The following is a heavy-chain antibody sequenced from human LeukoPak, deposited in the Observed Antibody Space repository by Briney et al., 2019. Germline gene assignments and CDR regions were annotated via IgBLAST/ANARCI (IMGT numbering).Heavy chain of an antibody. Sequence: PGGSLRLSCAASGLRFSSYAMSWVRQAPGKGLEWVSAISGSGGSTYYADSVKGRFTISRDNSKNTLYLQMNSLRAEDTAVYYCAKEGSYDILTGYSPDAFDIWGQGTMVTVSS. V-gene: IGHV3-23*01. CDR2: ISGSGGST. J-gene: IGHJ3*02. CDR1: GLRFSSYA. CDR3: AKEGSYDILTGYSPDAFDI. D-gene: IGHD3-9*01.